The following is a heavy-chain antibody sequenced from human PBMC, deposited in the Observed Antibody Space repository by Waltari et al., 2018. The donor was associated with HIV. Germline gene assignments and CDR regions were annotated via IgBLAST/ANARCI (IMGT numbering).Heavy chain of an antibody. Sequence: EVQLVESGGGLVKPGGSLRLSCAASGFTFSSYSMNWVRQAPGKGLEWVSSIRSSSSYIYYADSVKGRFTISRDNAKNSLYLQMNSLRAEDTAVYYCARTYHYYYYYGMDVWGQGTTVTVSS. CDR1: GFTFSSYS. CDR2: IRSSSSYI. J-gene: IGHJ6*02. CDR3: ARTYHYYYYYGMDV. V-gene: IGHV3-21*01. D-gene: IGHD2-15*01.